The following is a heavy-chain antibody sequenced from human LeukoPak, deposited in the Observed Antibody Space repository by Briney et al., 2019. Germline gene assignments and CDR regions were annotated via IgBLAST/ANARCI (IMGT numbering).Heavy chain of an antibody. J-gene: IGHJ3*02. CDR2: IYPGDSDT. CDR1: GYSFTSYW. CDR3: ARRRQQQLVLDAFDI. V-gene: IGHV5-51*01. Sequence: GESLKISCKGSGYSFTSYWIGWVRQMPGKGLEWMGIIYPGDSDTRHSPSFQGQVTISADKSISTAYLQWSSLKASDTAMYYCARRRQQQLVLDAFDIWGQGTMATVSS. D-gene: IGHD6-13*01.